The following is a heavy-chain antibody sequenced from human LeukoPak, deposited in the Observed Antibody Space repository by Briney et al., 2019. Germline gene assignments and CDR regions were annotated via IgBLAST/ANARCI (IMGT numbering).Heavy chain of an antibody. J-gene: IGHJ4*02. V-gene: IGHV4-59*02. Sequence: TSETLSLTCTVSGGSVSSYYWSWIRQPPGKGLEWIGCISYTGGTNYTPSLKSRVTISLDTSKNQFFLKLNSVTAADTALYYCAGSGGFTSPQNYWGQGTLVTV. D-gene: IGHD3-16*01. CDR2: ISYTGGT. CDR3: AGSGGFTSPQNY. CDR1: GGSVSSYY.